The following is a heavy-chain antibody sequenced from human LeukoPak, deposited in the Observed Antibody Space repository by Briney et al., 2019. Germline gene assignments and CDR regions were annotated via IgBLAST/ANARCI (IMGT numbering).Heavy chain of an antibody. V-gene: IGHV4-34*01. CDR3: AGVPPPQWLVVNNWFDP. CDR2: INHSGTT. D-gene: IGHD6-19*01. J-gene: IGHJ5*02. Sequence: PSETLSLTCAVYGGSFSGYYWSWVRQPPGKGLEWIGEINHSGTTNYNPSLKSRVTMSADTSKNQFSLNLISVTAADTAVYYCAGVPPPQWLVVNNWFDPRGQGTLVTVSS. CDR1: GGSFSGYY.